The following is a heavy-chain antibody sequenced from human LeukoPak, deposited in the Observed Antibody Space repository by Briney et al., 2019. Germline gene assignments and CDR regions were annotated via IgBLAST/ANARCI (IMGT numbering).Heavy chain of an antibody. CDR2: ISSGGTTI. Sequence: GGSLRLSCAASGFTFTSYTMNWVRQAPGKGLEWVSYISSGGTTIYYADAVKGRFTISRDNAKKSLWPQMNSLRAEDTAVYYCARAYGWSYSYYMDVWGKGITVTVSS. CDR3: ARAYGWSYSYYMDV. CDR1: GFTFTSYT. D-gene: IGHD3-10*01. V-gene: IGHV3-48*04. J-gene: IGHJ6*03.